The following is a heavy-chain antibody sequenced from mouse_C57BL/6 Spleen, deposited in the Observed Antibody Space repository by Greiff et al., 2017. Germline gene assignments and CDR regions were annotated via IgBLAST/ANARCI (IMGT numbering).Heavy chain of an antibody. CDR3: ARSGYGSSYAWFAY. D-gene: IGHD1-1*01. Sequence: EVQLQQSGPELVKPGASVKISCKASGYSFTGYYMNWVKQSPEKSLEWIGEINPSTGGTTYNQKFKAKATLTVDKSSSTAYMQLKSLTSEDSAVYYCARSGYGSSYAWFAYWGQGTLVTVSA. CDR2: INPSTGGT. CDR1: GYSFTGYY. V-gene: IGHV1-42*01. J-gene: IGHJ3*01.